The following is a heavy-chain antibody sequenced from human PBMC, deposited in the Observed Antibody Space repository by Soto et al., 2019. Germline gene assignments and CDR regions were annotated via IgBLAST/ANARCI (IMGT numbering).Heavy chain of an antibody. CDR1: GGSISSGDYY. V-gene: IGHV4-30-4*01. J-gene: IGHJ2*01. Sequence: SETLSLTCTVSGGSISSGDYYWSWIRQPPGKGLEWIGYIYYSGSTYYNPSLRSRVTISVDTSKNQFSLKLSSVTAADTAVYYCALISRCSGGSCYPNYWYFDLWGRGTLVTVSS. CDR2: IYYSGST. CDR3: ALISRCSGGSCYPNYWYFDL. D-gene: IGHD2-15*01.